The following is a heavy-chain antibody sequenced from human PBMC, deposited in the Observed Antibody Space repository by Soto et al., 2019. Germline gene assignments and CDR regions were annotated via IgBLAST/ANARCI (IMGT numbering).Heavy chain of an antibody. CDR2: IRSGGDT. J-gene: IGHJ4*02. V-gene: IGHV3-74*01. Sequence: EVRLEESGGGLVQPGGSLRLSCVASGLSFSDYWIHWVRQAPGKGLIWVSGIRSGGDTDYADSVKGRFTISRDNAKNTVYLQMNNLRADDTAVYYCGRVDWNAGADWGQGTLVTVSS. CDR1: GLSFSDYW. D-gene: IGHD1-1*01. CDR3: GRVDWNAGAD.